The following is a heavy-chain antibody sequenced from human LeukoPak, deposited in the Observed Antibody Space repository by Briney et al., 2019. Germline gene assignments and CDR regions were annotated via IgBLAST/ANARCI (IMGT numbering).Heavy chain of an antibody. J-gene: IGHJ4*02. D-gene: IGHD6-13*01. CDR2: INHSGST. CDR3: ARRIAAALFDFDY. CDR1: GGSFSGYY. Sequence: SETLSLTCAVYGGSFSGYYWSWIRQPPGKGLEWIGEINHSGSTNYNPSLKSRVTISVDTSKNQFSLKLSSVTAADTAVYYCARRIAAALFDFDYWGQGTLVTVSS. V-gene: IGHV4-34*01.